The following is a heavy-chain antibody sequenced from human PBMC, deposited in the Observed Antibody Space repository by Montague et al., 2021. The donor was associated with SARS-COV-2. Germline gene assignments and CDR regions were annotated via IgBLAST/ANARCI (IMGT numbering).Heavy chain of an antibody. D-gene: IGHD2/OR15-2a*01. CDR1: GDSISSGNHY. CDR3: VRRGYLSWYFDL. V-gene: IGHV4-39*01. Sequence: SETLSLTCTVSGDSISSGNHYWVWVRQSPGKGLEWIAVIYYSGSPYYTPSLKSRVTISVDTSRNQISLKLNSVTAADTAVFYCVRRGYLSWYFDLWGHGTLVTVS. J-gene: IGHJ2*01. CDR2: IYYSGSP.